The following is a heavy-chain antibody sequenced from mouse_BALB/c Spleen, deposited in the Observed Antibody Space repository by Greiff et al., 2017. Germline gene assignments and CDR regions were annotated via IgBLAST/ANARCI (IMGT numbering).Heavy chain of an antibody. CDR1: GFNIKDTY. J-gene: IGHJ4*01. CDR3: ASPHYYGTYAMDY. CDR2: IDPANGNT. D-gene: IGHD1-2*01. Sequence: VQLQQSGAELVKPGASVKLSCTASGFNIKDTYMHWVKQRPEQGLEWIGRIDPANGNTKYDPKFQGKATITADTSSNTAYLQLSSLTSEDTAVYYCASPHYYGTYAMDYWGQGTSVTVSS. V-gene: IGHV14-3*02.